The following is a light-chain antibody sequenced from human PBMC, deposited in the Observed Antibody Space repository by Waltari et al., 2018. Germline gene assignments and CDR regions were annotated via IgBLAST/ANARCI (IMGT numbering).Light chain of an antibody. J-gene: IGLJ2*01. V-gene: IGLV3-19*01. CDR2: GNN. CDR3: NSRDRRHNSML. CDR1: TLRTYS. Sequence: SSELTPDPAVSVALGQTGRLTCQGDTLRTYSARWYQQKPGHAPILVNYGNNNRPSGIPDRFSGSSSANTASLIITGAQAEDEAAYYCNSRDRRHNSMLFGGGTKLTVL.